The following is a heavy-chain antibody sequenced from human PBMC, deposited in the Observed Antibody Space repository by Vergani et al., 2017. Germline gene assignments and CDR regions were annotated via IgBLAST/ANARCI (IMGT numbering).Heavy chain of an antibody. V-gene: IGHV4-34*01. J-gene: IGHJ6*03. CDR3: ARVNTETNGHLYYYYYMDV. CDR2: IGHTGRP. CDR1: GGSFTSYH. D-gene: IGHD4-11*01. Sequence: QVQLQQWGGGLLKPSETLSLTCVVNGGSFTSYHWTWIRPSPGGGLEWVGDIGHTGRPDDNPSLKSRLTMSVDKSRNQLSLTLNSVTATDTAIYFCARVNTETNGHLYYYYYMDVWGQGTAVTVS.